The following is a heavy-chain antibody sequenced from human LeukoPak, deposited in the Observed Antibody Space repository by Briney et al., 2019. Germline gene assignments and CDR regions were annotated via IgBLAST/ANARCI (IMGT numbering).Heavy chain of an antibody. V-gene: IGHV4-34*01. Sequence: SETLSLTFAVYGGSFSGYYWCWIRQPPGKGLEWIGEINHSGSTNYNPSLKSRVTISVDTSKNQFSLKLSSVTAADTAVYYCAREGSSGNGYWGQGTLVTVSS. D-gene: IGHD6-19*01. CDR2: INHSGST. J-gene: IGHJ4*02. CDR3: AREGSSGNGY. CDR1: GGSFSGYY.